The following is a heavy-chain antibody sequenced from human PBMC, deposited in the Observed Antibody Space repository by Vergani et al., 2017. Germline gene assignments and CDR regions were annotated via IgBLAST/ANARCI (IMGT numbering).Heavy chain of an antibody. J-gene: IGHJ6*03. Sequence: QVQLVQSGAEVKKPGSSVKVSCKASGGTFSSYAISWVRQAPGQGLEWMGGIIPIFGTANYAQKFQGRVTITADESPSTAYMELSSLRSEDTAVYYCARGRLVTTVTTGGYYYYYMDVWGKGTTVTVSS. V-gene: IGHV1-69*01. D-gene: IGHD4-17*01. CDR2: IIPIFGTA. CDR3: ARGRLVTTVTTGGYYYYYMDV. CDR1: GGTFSSYA.